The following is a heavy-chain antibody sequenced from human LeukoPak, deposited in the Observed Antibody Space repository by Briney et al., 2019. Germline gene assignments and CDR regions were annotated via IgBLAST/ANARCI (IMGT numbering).Heavy chain of an antibody. V-gene: IGHV4-61*03. J-gene: IGHJ3*02. D-gene: IGHD2/OR15-2a*01. Sequence: PSETLSLTCTVSGGSISSYISSSFWSWIRQPPGQGLERIGYINYSGSTTYSPSLKSRVSMSIDTSKNRFSLKLNSVTAADTAVYYCARLALSTVDAFDIWGQGAMVTVSS. CDR3: ARLALSTVDAFDI. CDR2: INYSGST. CDR1: GGSISSYISSSF.